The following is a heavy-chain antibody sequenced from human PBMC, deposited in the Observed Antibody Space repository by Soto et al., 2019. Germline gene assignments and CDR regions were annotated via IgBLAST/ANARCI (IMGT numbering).Heavy chain of an antibody. J-gene: IGHJ4*02. Sequence: QVQLVQSGAEVKKPGASVKVSCKASGYTFSNYDINWVRQATGQGLEWMGWMNPDSGNAGYAQKVQGRVTMTRDTSTSTAYMELSSLTSDDTAVYYCARTRLCGGDCYSHYFFDYWGQGTLATVSS. CDR1: GYTFSNYD. CDR3: ARTRLCGGDCYSHYFFDY. D-gene: IGHD2-21*02. V-gene: IGHV1-8*01. CDR2: MNPDSGNA.